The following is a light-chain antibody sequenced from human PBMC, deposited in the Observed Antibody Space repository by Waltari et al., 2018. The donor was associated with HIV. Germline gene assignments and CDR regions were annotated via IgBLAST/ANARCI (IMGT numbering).Light chain of an antibody. J-gene: IGLJ3*02. CDR1: ISDIGAYDS. CDR2: EVT. V-gene: IGLV2-8*01. CDR3: SSYGDSLRVL. Sequence: QSALTQPPSASGSLGQSVTISCTGSISDIGAYDSVSWFQQHPRSAPKLLLYEVTRRPSTVSDRFSGSRSGSTAFLTVAGLQPDDEATYFCSSYGDSLRVLFGGGTNVTVL.